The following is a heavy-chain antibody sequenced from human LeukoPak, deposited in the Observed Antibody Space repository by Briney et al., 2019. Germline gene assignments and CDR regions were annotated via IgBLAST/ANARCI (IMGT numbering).Heavy chain of an antibody. CDR1: GYTFTSYD. CDR3: ARDLGSGYYFGWFDP. Sequence: ASVKVSCKASGYTFTSYDINWVRQATGQGLEWMGWMNPNSGNTGYAQKFQGRVTITRNTSISTAYMELRSLRSDDTAVYYCARDLGSGYYFGWFDPWGQGTLVTVSS. V-gene: IGHV1-8*03. CDR2: MNPNSGNT. J-gene: IGHJ5*02. D-gene: IGHD3-3*01.